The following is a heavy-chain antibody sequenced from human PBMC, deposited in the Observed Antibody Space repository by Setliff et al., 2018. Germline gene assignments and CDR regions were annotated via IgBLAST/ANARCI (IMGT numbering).Heavy chain of an antibody. CDR2: VNDSGSA. J-gene: IGHJ4*02. D-gene: IGHD4-17*01. V-gene: IGHV4-38-2*02. CDR1: GYSISSGYI. Sequence: SETLSLTCTVSGYSISSGYIWAWIRQSPGKGLEWIGDVNDSGSANYKPSLKSRLTISVDTSKNQFSLKLSSVTAADTAVYYCAREGYGDRYPIGYYFDYWGQGTLVTVSS. CDR3: AREGYGDRYPIGYYFDY.